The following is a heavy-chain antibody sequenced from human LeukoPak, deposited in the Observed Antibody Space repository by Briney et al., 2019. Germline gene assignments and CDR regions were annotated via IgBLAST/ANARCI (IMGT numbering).Heavy chain of an antibody. D-gene: IGHD7-27*01. Sequence: PSETLSLTCTVSGGSISSSSYYWGWIRQPPGKGLEWIGSIYYSGSTYYNPSLTSRVTISVDTSKNQFSLKLSSVTAADTAVYYCARDLARNWARLGYFDYWGQGTLVTVSS. J-gene: IGHJ4*02. CDR2: IYYSGST. CDR3: ARDLARNWARLGYFDY. CDR1: GGSISSSSYY. V-gene: IGHV4-39*07.